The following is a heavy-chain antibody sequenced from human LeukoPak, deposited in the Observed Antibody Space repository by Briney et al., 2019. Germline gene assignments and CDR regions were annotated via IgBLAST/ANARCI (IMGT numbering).Heavy chain of an antibody. Sequence: NPSETLSLTCAVSGGSISSRGYYWTWIRQSAGKGLEWIGRIYPSGSANYNPSFKSRVTISLDASKNQFSLKLSSVTAADTALYYCAREPAAGSGNYWGQGTLVTVSS. V-gene: IGHV4-61*02. D-gene: IGHD3-10*01. J-gene: IGHJ4*02. CDR1: GGSISSRGYY. CDR3: AREPAAGSGNY. CDR2: IYPSGSA.